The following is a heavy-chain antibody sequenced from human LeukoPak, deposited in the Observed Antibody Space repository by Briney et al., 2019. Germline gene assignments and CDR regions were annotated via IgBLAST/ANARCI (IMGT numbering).Heavy chain of an antibody. D-gene: IGHD3-22*01. Sequence: PGGSLRLACAAAGFTFSSYSMNWVRQARGKGREWVSYISSSSSTIYYADSVKGRFTISRDNAKNSLYLQMNSLRAEDTAVYYCASLNYYDSSGYRFHVDYWGQGTLVTVSS. CDR1: GFTFSSYS. CDR3: ASLNYYDSSGYRFHVDY. J-gene: IGHJ4*02. CDR2: ISSSSSTI. V-gene: IGHV3-48*04.